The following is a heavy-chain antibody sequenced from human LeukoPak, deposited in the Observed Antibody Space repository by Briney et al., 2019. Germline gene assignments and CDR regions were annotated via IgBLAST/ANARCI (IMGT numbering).Heavy chain of an antibody. CDR1: GFTFSTYW. V-gene: IGHV3-74*01. D-gene: IGHD1-1*01. J-gene: IGHJ4*02. CDR3: VRGTSDWNGLDY. CDR2: IEGTGSYI. Sequence: GGSLRLSCAASGFTFSTYWMPWVRQSPGKGLESLSEIEGTGSYIDYADSVKGRFTISRDNAKNTLYLQMNSLRDEDTAVYYCVRGTSDWNGLDYWGQGTLVTVSS.